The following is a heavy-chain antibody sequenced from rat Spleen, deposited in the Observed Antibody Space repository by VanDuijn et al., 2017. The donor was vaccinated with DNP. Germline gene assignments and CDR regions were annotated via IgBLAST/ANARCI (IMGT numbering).Heavy chain of an antibody. V-gene: IGHV2-6*01. CDR2: ISAFGTT. Sequence: QVQLKESGPGLVQPSQTLSLTCTVSGFSLTSYTVSWVRQPPGKGLEWIAAISAFGTTYYNSAFKSRLTISRDTSTSQVFLKMNSLQTEDTAMYLCASSPTGIRYWGQGVMVTVSS. CDR1: GFSLTSYT. J-gene: IGHJ2*01. D-gene: IGHD1-9*01. CDR3: ASSPTGIRY.